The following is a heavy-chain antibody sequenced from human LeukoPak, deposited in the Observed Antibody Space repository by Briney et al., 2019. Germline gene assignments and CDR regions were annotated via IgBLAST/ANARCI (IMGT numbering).Heavy chain of an antibody. D-gene: IGHD3-9*01. CDR1: GFAFSNYA. CDR2: ILGSGGST. J-gene: IGHJ4*02. V-gene: IGHV3-23*01. CDR3: AKWGDYDVLTGYYVPDY. Sequence: GASLRLSCAASGFAFSNYAMSWVRQAPGKGLEWVSAILGSGGSTYYADSVKGRFTVSRDNSKSTLYLQMNSLRAEDTALYYCAKWGDYDVLTGYYVPDYWGQGTLVTVSS.